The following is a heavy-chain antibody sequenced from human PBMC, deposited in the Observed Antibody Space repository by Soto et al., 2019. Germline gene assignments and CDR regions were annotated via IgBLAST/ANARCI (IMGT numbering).Heavy chain of an antibody. CDR2: ISSSSSYI. CDR3: ARGVVVVPAATLGAFDI. V-gene: IGHV3-21*01. Sequence: GGSLRLSCAASGFTFSSYSMNWVRQAPGKGLEWVSSISSSSSYIYYADSVKGRFTISRDNAKNSLYLQMNSLRAEDTAVYYCARGVVVVPAATLGAFDIWGQGTMVTVSS. CDR1: GFTFSSYS. D-gene: IGHD2-2*01. J-gene: IGHJ3*02.